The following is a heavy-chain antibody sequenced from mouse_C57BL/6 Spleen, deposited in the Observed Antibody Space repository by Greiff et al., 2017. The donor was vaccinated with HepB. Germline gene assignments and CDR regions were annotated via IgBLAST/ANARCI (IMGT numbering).Heavy chain of an antibody. CDR2: INPNNGGT. CDR1: GYTFTDYY. J-gene: IGHJ3*01. V-gene: IGHV1-26*01. Sequence: EVQLQQSGPELVKPGASVKISCKASGYTFTDYYMNWVKQSHGKSLEWIGDINPNNGGTSYNQKFKGKATLTVDKSSSTAYMELRSLTSEDSAVYYCAREANWDGAWFAYWGQWTLVTVSA. CDR3: AREANWDGAWFAY. D-gene: IGHD4-1*01.